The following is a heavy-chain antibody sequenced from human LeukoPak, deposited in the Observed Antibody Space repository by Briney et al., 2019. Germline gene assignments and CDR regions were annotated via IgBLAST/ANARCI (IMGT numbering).Heavy chain of an antibody. CDR1: GGSISSDF. CDR3: ARGMATHEYTSSSGWRWLFYFDS. Sequence: PSETLSLTCTVSGGSISSDFWNWIRQPAGKGLEWIGRIYSSGNTNYNPSLKSRVTMSVDTSESQFSLKLTSVTAADTAVYYCARGMATHEYTSSSGWRWLFYFDSWGQGTLVTVSS. CDR2: IYSSGNT. D-gene: IGHD6-6*01. V-gene: IGHV4-4*07. J-gene: IGHJ4*02.